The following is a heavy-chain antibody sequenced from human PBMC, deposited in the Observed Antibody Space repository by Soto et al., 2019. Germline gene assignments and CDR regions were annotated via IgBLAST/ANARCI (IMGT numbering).Heavy chain of an antibody. J-gene: IGHJ6*02. V-gene: IGHV4-61*01. D-gene: IGHD1-26*01. Sequence: QVQLQESGPGLVKPSETLSLTCTVSGGSVSSGSYYWSWIRQPPGKGLEWIGYIYYSGSTNYNPSLKSRVTISVDTSKHQFSLKLSSVTAADTAVYYCAREGGSGSYLGLDYYYGMDVWGQGTTVTVSS. CDR3: AREGGSGSYLGLDYYYGMDV. CDR2: IYYSGST. CDR1: GGSVSSGSYY.